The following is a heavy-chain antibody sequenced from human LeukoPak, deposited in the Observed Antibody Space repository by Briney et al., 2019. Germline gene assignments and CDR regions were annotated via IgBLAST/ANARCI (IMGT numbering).Heavy chain of an antibody. CDR3: AKDHYDFWSGYVDY. D-gene: IGHD3-3*01. J-gene: IGHJ4*02. CDR2: ISGSGGST. Sequence: GGSLRLSCAASGFTFSSYAMSWVRQAPGKGLEWVSAISGSGGSTYYADSVKGRFTISRDNSKNTLYLQMNSLRAEDTAVYYCAKDHYDFWSGYVDYWGQGTLVTVSS. CDR1: GFTFSSYA. V-gene: IGHV3-23*01.